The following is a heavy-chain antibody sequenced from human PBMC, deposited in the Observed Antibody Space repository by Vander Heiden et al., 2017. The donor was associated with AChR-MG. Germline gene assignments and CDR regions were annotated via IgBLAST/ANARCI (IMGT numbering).Heavy chain of an antibody. CDR2: INHSGST. V-gene: IGHV4-34*01. J-gene: IGHJ5*02. CDR3: ARRYYYGSGRRWFDP. D-gene: IGHD3-10*01. Sequence: QVQLQQWGAGLLKPSETLSLTCAVYGGSFSGYYWSWIRQPPGKGLEWIGEINHSGSTNYNPSLKSRVIISVDTSKNQFSLKLSSVTAADTAVYYCARRYYYGSGRRWFDPWGQGTLVTVSS. CDR1: GGSFSGYY.